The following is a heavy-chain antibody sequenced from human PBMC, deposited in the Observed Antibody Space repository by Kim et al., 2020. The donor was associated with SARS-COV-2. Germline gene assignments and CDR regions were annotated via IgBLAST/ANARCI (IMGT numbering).Heavy chain of an antibody. CDR2: ISSSGSTI. D-gene: IGHD2-21*02. Sequence: GGSLRLSCAASGFTFSSYEMNWVRQAPGKGLEWVSYISSSGSTIYYADSVKGRFTISRDNAKNSLYLQMNSLRAEDTAVYYCARAYCGGDCYNFDYWGQGTLVTVSS. J-gene: IGHJ4*02. CDR1: GFTFSSYE. V-gene: IGHV3-48*03. CDR3: ARAYCGGDCYNFDY.